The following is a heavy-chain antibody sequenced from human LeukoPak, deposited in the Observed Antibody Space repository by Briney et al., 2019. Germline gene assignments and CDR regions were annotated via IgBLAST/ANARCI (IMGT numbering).Heavy chain of an antibody. Sequence: GASVKVSCKASGYAFTGYYMHWVRQAPGQGLEWMGWINPNSGGTNYAQKFQGRVTMTRDTSISTAYMELSRLRSDDTAVYYCARDRSENYYYYYMDVWGKGTTVTVSS. V-gene: IGHV1-2*02. D-gene: IGHD1-26*01. CDR2: INPNSGGT. CDR1: GYAFTGYY. J-gene: IGHJ6*03. CDR3: ARDRSENYYYYYMDV.